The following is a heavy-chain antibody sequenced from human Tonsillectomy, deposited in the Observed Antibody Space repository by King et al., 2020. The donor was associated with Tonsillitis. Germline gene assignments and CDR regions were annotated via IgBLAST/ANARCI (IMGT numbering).Heavy chain of an antibody. V-gene: IGHV4-59*01. Sequence: HVQLQESGPGLVKPSETLSLTCTVSGGSISGYYWSWIRQPPGKGLEWIGYISYSGSTNYDPSLKSRVTISVDTSKNQFSLRLSSVTAADTAVYYCARERPGDGGHYYYYYMDVWGKGTTVTVSS. J-gene: IGHJ6*03. CDR3: ARERPGDGGHYYYYYMDV. CDR1: GGSISGYY. CDR2: ISYSGST. D-gene: IGHD5-24*01.